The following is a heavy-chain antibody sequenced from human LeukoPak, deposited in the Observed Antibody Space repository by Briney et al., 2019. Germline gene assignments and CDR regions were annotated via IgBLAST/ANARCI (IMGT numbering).Heavy chain of an antibody. V-gene: IGHV1-69*13. CDR3: ARAPESVGATAGAFDI. D-gene: IGHD1-26*01. Sequence: SVKVSCKASGGTFSSYAISWVRQAPGQGLEWMGGIIPIFGTANYAQKFQGRVTITADESTSTAYMELSSLRSEDTAVYCCARAPESVGATAGAFDIWGQGTMVTVSS. J-gene: IGHJ3*02. CDR1: GGTFSSYA. CDR2: IIPIFGTA.